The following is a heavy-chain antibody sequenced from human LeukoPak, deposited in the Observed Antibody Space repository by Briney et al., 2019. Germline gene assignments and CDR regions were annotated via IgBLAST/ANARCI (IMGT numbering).Heavy chain of an antibody. CDR2: ISSSSSYI. J-gene: IGHJ3*02. Sequence: PGGSLRLSCAASGFTFSSYSMNWVRQAPGKGLEWVSSISSSSSYIYYADSVKGRFTISRDNSKNSLYLQMNSLRAEDTAVYYCGRDYRPYYDILTGYGADPAFDIWGQGTMVTVSS. CDR1: GFTFSSYS. D-gene: IGHD3-9*01. CDR3: GRDYRPYYDILTGYGADPAFDI. V-gene: IGHV3-21*01.